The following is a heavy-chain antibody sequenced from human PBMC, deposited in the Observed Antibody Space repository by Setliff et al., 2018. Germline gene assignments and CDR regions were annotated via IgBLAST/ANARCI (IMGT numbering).Heavy chain of an antibody. Sequence: PSETLSLTCTVFGESLIDYSWHWIRQPPGKGLEWIGEYSHSGGSKYHPSLEGRVTISADESKRQVSLELTSLTAADTAVYYCARPQARGFWARYYFDLWGQGTLVTVSS. CDR1: GESLIDYS. J-gene: IGHJ4*02. CDR2: YSHSGGS. V-gene: IGHV4-34*01. CDR3: ARPQARGFWARYYFDL. D-gene: IGHD6-6*01.